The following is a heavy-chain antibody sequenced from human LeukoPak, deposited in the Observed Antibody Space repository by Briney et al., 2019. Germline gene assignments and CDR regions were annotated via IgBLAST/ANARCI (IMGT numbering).Heavy chain of an antibody. D-gene: IGHD6-19*01. CDR3: ARGGPIAVAGTAGLAFDY. J-gene: IGHJ4*02. CDR2: MNPNSGNT. V-gene: IGHV1-8*03. CDR1: GYTFTSYD. Sequence: ASVKVSCKASGYTFTSYDINWVRQATGQGLEWMGWMNPNSGNTGYAQKFQGRVTITRNTSISTAYMELSSLRSEDTAVYYCARGGPIAVAGTAGLAFDYWGQGTLVTVSS.